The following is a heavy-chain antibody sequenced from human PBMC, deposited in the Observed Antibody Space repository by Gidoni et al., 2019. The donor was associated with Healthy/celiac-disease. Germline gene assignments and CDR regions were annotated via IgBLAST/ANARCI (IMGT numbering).Heavy chain of an antibody. CDR1: GFTFGDYA. CDR3: TRGAPNYGDYRPRYFDL. D-gene: IGHD4-17*01. J-gene: IGHJ2*01. Sequence: EVQLVESGGGLVQPGRSLRLSCTASGFTFGDYAMSWFRQAPGKGLEWVGFIRSKAYGGTTEYAASVKGRFTISRDDSKSIAYLQMNSLKTEDTAVYYCTRGAPNYGDYRPRYFDLWGRGTLVTVSS. CDR2: IRSKAYGGTT. V-gene: IGHV3-49*03.